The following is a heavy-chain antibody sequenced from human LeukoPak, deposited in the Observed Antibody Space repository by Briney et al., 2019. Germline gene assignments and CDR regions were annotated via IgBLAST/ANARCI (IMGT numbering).Heavy chain of an antibody. Sequence: PSETLSLTCTVSGGSISSSSYYWGWIRQPPGKGLEWIGSIYYSGSTYYNPSLKSRVTISVDTSKNQFSLKLNSVTAADTAVYYCALTYYDSSGPTYDAFDIWGQGTMVTVSS. CDR1: GGSISSSSYY. J-gene: IGHJ3*02. CDR3: ALTYYDSSGPTYDAFDI. CDR2: IYYSGST. D-gene: IGHD3-22*01. V-gene: IGHV4-39*01.